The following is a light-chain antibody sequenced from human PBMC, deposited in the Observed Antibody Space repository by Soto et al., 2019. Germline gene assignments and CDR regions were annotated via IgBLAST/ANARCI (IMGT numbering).Light chain of an antibody. V-gene: IGKV3D-15*01. CDR2: GTS. J-gene: IGKJ1*01. CDR1: QSVGNN. Sequence: ELVMTQSPATLSVSTGERATLSCRASQSVGNNLAWYQQKPGQAHRLLIHGTSTRAAGIPARFSGSVSGTEFTLTICSLKSEDGEVDDSQQWENLPRTFCEGTKVDIK. CDR3: QQWENLPRT.